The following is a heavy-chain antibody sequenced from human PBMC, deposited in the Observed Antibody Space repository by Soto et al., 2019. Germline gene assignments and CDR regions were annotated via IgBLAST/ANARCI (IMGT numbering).Heavy chain of an antibody. CDR2: INPNSGGT. CDR1: GYTFTGYY. J-gene: IGHJ6*02. Sequence: ASVKVSCKASGYTFTGYYMHWVRQAPGQGLEWMGWINPNSGGTNYAQKFQGRVTMTRDTSISTAYMELSRLRSDDTAVYYCARDEYRVGITMVRGAHNGMDVWGQGTTVTVSS. V-gene: IGHV1-2*02. D-gene: IGHD3-10*01. CDR3: ARDEYRVGITMVRGAHNGMDV.